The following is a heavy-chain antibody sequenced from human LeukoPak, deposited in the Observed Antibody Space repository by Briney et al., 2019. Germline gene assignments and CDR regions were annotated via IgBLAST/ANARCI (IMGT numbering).Heavy chain of an antibody. CDR1: GFTFSSYS. V-gene: IGHV3-23*01. D-gene: IGHD3-22*01. J-gene: IGHJ4*02. CDR3: AKERGNYYDNPPPIDY. CDR2: ISGSGGST. Sequence: GGSLRLSCAASGFTFSSYSMNWVRQAPGKGLEWVSAISGSGGSTYYADSVKGRFTISRDNSKNTLYLQMDSLRAEDTAVYYCAKERGNYYDNPPPIDYWGQGTLVTVSS.